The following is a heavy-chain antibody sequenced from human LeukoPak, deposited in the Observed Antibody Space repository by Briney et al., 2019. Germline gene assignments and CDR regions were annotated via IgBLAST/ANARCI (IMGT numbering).Heavy chain of an antibody. V-gene: IGHV3-33*08. CDR1: GFRFSNFG. J-gene: IGHJ4*02. CDR2: ITFDGGNK. CDR3: ANSPWNDEFNY. D-gene: IGHD1-1*01. Sequence: GRSLRLSCAASGFRFSNFGMHWVRQAPDKGLEWVAIITFDGGNKYYIDSVQGRFTISRDNSKNTVYLQMNSLRAEDTAVYYCANSPWNDEFNYWGQGTLVTVSS.